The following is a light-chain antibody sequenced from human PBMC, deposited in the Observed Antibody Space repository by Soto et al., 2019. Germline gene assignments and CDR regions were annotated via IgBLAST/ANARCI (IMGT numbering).Light chain of an antibody. CDR1: QSIRSR. V-gene: IGKV1-5*01. J-gene: IGKJ1*01. CDR3: RQYNSYSGT. CDR2: DAS. Sequence: DIQMTQSPSTLSASVGDRVTITCRASQSIRSRLAWCQQQPGKAPKVLIYDASSLESGVPSRCCGGGSGTEFAITIISRQPDDVATYYCRQYNSYSGTFGQGTKVDIK.